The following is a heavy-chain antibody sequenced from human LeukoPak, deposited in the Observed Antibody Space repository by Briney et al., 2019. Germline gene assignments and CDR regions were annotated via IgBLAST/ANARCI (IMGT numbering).Heavy chain of an antibody. CDR3: ARDCSGGSCYLYFDY. V-gene: IGHV1-18*01. CDR2: ISAYNGNT. CDR1: GYTFTSYG. Sequence: GASVKVSCTVSGYTFTSYGISWVRQAPGQGLEWMGWISAYNGNTNYAQKLQGRVTMTTDTSTSTAYMELRSLRSDDTAVYYCARDCSGGSCYLYFDYWGQGTLATVSS. J-gene: IGHJ4*02. D-gene: IGHD2-15*01.